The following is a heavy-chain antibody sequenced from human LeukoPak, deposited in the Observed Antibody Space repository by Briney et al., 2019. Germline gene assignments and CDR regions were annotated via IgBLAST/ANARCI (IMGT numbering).Heavy chain of an antibody. CDR2: ISSDGSST. D-gene: IGHD1-1*01. CDR3: ARALPPSVNTPWK. V-gene: IGHV3-74*01. J-gene: IGHJ4*02. CDR1: GFTFSSYW. Sequence: GGSLRLSCAASGFTFSSYWMHWVRQAPGKGLVWVSRISSDGSSTSYADSVKGRFTIFRDNAKNTLYLQMNSLGAEDAAVYYCARALPPSVNTPWKWGQGTQVTVSS.